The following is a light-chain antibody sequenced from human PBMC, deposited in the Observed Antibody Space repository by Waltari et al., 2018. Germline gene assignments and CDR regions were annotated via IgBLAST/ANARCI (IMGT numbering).Light chain of an antibody. V-gene: IGKV1-39*01. J-gene: IGKJ2*01. CDR1: QYVSTY. Sequence: DIQMTQSPSSLSASVGDRVIITCRASQYVSTYVNWYQLKPGKAPELLIYAASTLQAGVPSRFSGSGSRTDFTLTISSLQPEDFATYYCEQTYDTPPTFGQGTRLEIK. CDR3: EQTYDTPPT. CDR2: AAS.